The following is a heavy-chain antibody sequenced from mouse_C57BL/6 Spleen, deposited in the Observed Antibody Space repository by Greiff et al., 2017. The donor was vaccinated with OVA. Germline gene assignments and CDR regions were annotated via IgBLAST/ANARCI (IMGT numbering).Heavy chain of an antibody. D-gene: IGHD1-1*01. Sequence: QVQLQQSGAELARPGASVKLSCKASGYTFTSYGISWVKQRTGQGLEWIGEIYPRSGNTYYNEKFKGKATLTADKSSSTAYMELRSLTSEDSAVYFCADYYYGSSGAYWGQGTLVTFSA. J-gene: IGHJ3*01. V-gene: IGHV1-81*01. CDR3: ADYYYGSSGAY. CDR1: GYTFTSYG. CDR2: IYPRSGNT.